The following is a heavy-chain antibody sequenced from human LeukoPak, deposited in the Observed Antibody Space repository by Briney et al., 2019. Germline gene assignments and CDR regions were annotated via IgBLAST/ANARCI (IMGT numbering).Heavy chain of an antibody. J-gene: IGHJ4*02. CDR3: AKTSRGSCYPDY. D-gene: IGHD2-15*01. CDR1: GYTFTGYY. Sequence: ASVKVSCKASGYTFTGYYMHWVRQAPGQGLEWMGWTNPNSGGTKYAQKFQGRVTMTRDTSINIAYMELSRLRSDDTAMYYCAKTSRGSCYPDYWGQGTLVTVSS. CDR2: TNPNSGGT. V-gene: IGHV1-2*02.